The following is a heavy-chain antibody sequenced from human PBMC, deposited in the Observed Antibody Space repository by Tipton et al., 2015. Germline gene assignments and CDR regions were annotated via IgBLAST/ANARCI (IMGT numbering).Heavy chain of an antibody. V-gene: IGHV3-21*04. CDR3: ARGPPDRGDY. Sequence: SLRLSCAASGFTFSSYTMKWVRQAPGKGLEWVSSISSTSTYIYYADSVKGRFTISRDNSKNTLYLQMNGLRVEDTAVYYCARGPPDRGDYWGQGTLVTVSS. J-gene: IGHJ4*02. CDR2: ISSTSTYI. CDR1: GFTFSSYT. D-gene: IGHD1-14*01.